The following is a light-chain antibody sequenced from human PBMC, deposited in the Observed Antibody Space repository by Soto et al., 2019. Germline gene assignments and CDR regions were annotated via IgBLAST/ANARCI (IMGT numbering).Light chain of an antibody. Sequence: EIVMTQSPVTLSVSPGDRATLSCRASQSVNSSLAWYQQKPGQTPKLLIYVASTRATGIPARFSGSGSGTEFTLTISSLQSEDFAVYYCQQYNVWPLNFGGGTKVEFK. CDR2: VAS. CDR3: QQYNVWPLN. CDR1: QSVNSS. J-gene: IGKJ4*01. V-gene: IGKV3-15*01.